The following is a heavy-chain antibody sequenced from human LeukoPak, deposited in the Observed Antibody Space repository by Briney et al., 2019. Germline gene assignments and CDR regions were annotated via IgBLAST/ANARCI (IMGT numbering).Heavy chain of an antibody. V-gene: IGHV5-51*01. J-gene: IGHJ4*02. CDR1: GYSFTSYW. CDR2: IYPCDSDT. Sequence: GESPKISRRGFGYSFTSYWIGWVRQMPGKGLEGMGIIYPCDSDTRYSPSFQGQVTISNDKSISTAYLQWSSVKAADTGMYCCARQGGSYGPDYWGQGTLVTVSS. D-gene: IGHD3-10*01. CDR3: ARQGGSYGPDY.